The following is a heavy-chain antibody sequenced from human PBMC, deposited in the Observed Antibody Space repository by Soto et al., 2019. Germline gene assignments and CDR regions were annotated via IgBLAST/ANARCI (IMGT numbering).Heavy chain of an antibody. CDR3: ARDILQRYCSSTSCYVDGGYYYYYGMDV. J-gene: IGHJ6*02. V-gene: IGHV1-2*02. CDR1: GYTFSDYY. D-gene: IGHD2-2*01. CDR2: INPNSGGT. Sequence: ASVKVSCKASGYTFSDYYIHWVRQAPGQGLEWMGWINPNSGGTKYAPKFQGGVTMTRDTSITTAYMELSRLRSGDTAVYYCARDILQRYCSSTSCYVDGGYYYYYGMDVWGQGTTVTVSS.